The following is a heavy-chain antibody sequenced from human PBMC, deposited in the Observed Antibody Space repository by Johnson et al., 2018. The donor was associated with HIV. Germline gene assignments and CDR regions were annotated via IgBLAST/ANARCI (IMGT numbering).Heavy chain of an antibody. J-gene: IGHJ3*01. D-gene: IGHD1-26*01. CDR1: GFTFSSYG. CDR3: AKDRFTEREDDVFDV. Sequence: QVQLVESGGGVVQPGRSLRLSCTASGFTFSSYGLHWVRQAPGKGLEWVAVIWYDGSNKYYADSVKGRFTISRDNSKNTLYLQMKSLRAEDTAVYYCAKDRFTEREDDVFDVWGQGTMVTVSS. CDR2: IWYDGSNK. V-gene: IGHV3-33*06.